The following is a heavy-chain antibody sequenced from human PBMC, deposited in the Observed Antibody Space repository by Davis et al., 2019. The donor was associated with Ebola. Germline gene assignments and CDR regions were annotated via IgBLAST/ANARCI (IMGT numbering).Heavy chain of an antibody. J-gene: IGHJ4*02. D-gene: IGHD1-14*01. CDR2: ISYDGSNK. CDR1: GFTFSSYG. Sequence: PGGSLRLSCAASGFTFSSYGMHWVRQAPGKGLEWVAVISYDGSNKYYADSVKGRFTISRDNSKNTLYLQMNSLRAEDTAVYYCSRLRRAEAENYWGQGTLVTVSS. V-gene: IGHV3-30*03. CDR3: SRLRRAEAENY.